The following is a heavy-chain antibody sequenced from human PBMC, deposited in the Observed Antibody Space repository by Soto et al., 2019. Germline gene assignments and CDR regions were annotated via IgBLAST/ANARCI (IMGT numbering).Heavy chain of an antibody. Sequence: SETLSLTCTVSGGSISSYYWSWIRQPPGKELEYIGYIYYSGSTNYNPSLKSRVTISVDTSKNQFSLKLSSVTAADTAVYYCARYKSNYYYGMDVWGQGTTVTVSS. CDR1: GGSISSYY. J-gene: IGHJ6*02. V-gene: IGHV4-59*01. D-gene: IGHD1-20*01. CDR2: IYYSGST. CDR3: ARYKSNYYYGMDV.